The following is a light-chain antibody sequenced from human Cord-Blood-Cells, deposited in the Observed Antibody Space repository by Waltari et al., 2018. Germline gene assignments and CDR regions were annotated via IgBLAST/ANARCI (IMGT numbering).Light chain of an antibody. J-gene: IGLJ2*01. V-gene: IGLV2-14*01. CDR3: SSYTSSSTVV. CDR2: DVS. CDR1: SSDVGGYKH. Sequence: QSALTQPASVSGSPGQSITISCTGTSSDVGGYKHVSWYQQQPGKAPKLMIYDVSKRPSGVSHRFSGSKSGNTASLTISGLQAEDEADYYCSSYTSSSTVVFGGGTKLTVL.